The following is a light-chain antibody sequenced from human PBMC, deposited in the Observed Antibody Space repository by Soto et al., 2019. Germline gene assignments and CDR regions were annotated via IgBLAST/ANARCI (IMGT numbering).Light chain of an antibody. CDR1: SSNIGAGYD. CDR2: ANT. Sequence: QSALTQPPSVSGAPGQRVTISCTGSSSNIGAGYDVHWYQQLPGTAPKLLIYANTNRPSGVPGRFSGSKSGTSASLAITGLQAEDEADYYCMSYTGSTTTHWVLGGGTKVTVL. V-gene: IGLV1-40*01. CDR3: MSYTGSTTTHWV. J-gene: IGLJ3*02.